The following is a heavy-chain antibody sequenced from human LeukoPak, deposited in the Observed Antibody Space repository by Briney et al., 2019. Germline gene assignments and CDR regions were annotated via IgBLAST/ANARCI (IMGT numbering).Heavy chain of an antibody. CDR2: IWYDGSNK. CDR1: GFTFSRYG. CDR3: ARERPWSSSWYFDI. V-gene: IGHV3-33*01. D-gene: IGHD6-13*01. J-gene: IGHJ3*02. Sequence: GGSLRLSCAASGFTFSRYGMHWVRQAPGKGLEWVAVIWYDGSNKYYADSVKGRFTISRDNSKNTLYLQMNSLRAEDTAVYYCARERPWSSSWYFDIWGQGTMVTVSS.